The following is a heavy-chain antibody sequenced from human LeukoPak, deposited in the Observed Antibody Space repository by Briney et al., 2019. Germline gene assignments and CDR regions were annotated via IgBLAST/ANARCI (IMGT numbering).Heavy chain of an antibody. J-gene: IGHJ5*02. V-gene: IGHV4-39*07. CDR1: GGSISSSSYY. CDR3: ARVGSLRLDSTNWFDP. Sequence: SETLSLTCTVSGGSISSSSYYWAWIRQPPGKGLEWIGSIYYSGSTYYNPSLKSRVTISVDTSKNQFSLKLSSVTAADTAVYYCARVGSLRLDSTNWFDPWGQGTLVTVSS. CDR2: IYYSGST. D-gene: IGHD2-2*03.